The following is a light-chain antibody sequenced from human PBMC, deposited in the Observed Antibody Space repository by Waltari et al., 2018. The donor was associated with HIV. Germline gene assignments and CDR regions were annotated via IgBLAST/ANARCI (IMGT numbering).Light chain of an antibody. J-gene: IGKJ2*01. V-gene: IGKV1-39*01. CDR1: QTIRNY. CDR3: QQSYDVPYT. Sequence: DIKMTQPPSSLSASVGERVTTTCRASQTIRNYLNWYQQRPGIAPKLLIYAASSLQSGVASRFSGSVSGTDFTLTISSLQPEDSAIYYCQQSYDVPYTFGQGTNLEIK. CDR2: AAS.